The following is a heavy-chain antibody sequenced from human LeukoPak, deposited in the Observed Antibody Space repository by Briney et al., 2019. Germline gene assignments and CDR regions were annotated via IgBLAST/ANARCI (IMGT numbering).Heavy chain of an antibody. D-gene: IGHD6-13*01. V-gene: IGHV3-64*04. CDR2: ISSNGGST. CDR3: AKVPVWQQLVDY. CDR1: GFTFNSYV. Sequence: GGSLRLSCSASGFTFNSYVMHWVRQAPGKGLEYVSAISSNGGSTYYADSLKGRFTISRDNSRNTLYLQMNSLRADDTAVYYCAKVPVWQQLVDYWGQGTLVTVSS. J-gene: IGHJ4*02.